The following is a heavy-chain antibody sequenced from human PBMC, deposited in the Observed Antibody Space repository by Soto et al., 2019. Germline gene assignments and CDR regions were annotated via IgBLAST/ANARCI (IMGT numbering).Heavy chain of an antibody. Sequence: SVKVSCKASGGTFSSYAISWVRQAPGQGLEWMGGIIPIFGTANYAQKFQGRVTITRDTSASTAYLELSSLRSEDTAVYYCARDPNDSGAYYHHYYYGMDVWGQGTTVTVSS. J-gene: IGHJ6*02. CDR3: ARDPNDSGAYYHHYYYGMDV. CDR2: IIPIFGTA. CDR1: GGTFSSYA. V-gene: IGHV1-69*05. D-gene: IGHD3-22*01.